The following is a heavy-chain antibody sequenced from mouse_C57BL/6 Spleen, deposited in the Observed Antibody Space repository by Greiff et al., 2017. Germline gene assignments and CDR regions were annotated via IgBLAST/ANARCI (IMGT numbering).Heavy chain of an antibody. CDR2: INPSNGGT. CDR1: GYTFTTYW. Sequence: QVQLQQPGTDLVKPGASGYTFTTYWMHWVKQRPGQGLEWIGNINPSNGGTNYNEKFKSKATLTVDKSSSTAYMQLSSLTSEDSAVYYCARSADVWGTGTTVTVSS. CDR3: ARSADV. V-gene: IGHV1-53*01. D-gene: IGHD6-1*01. J-gene: IGHJ1*03.